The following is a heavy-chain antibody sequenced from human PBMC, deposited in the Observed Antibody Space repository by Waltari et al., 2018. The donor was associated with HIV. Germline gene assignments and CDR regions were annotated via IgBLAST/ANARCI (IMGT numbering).Heavy chain of an antibody. CDR2: INPNSGGT. J-gene: IGHJ4*02. V-gene: IGHV1-2*02. Sequence: RLEQSGAELRKPGASVKVSCKASGYSFTAYYIHGGRQAPGQGPEWMGWINPNSGGTNYAQNFQGRITLTRDTSINTAFMDLSRLKSDDTGVYYCARGAKKWLQISVTLPFDSWGQGTLVTVSS. CDR3: ARGAKKWLQISVTLPFDS. D-gene: IGHD5-12*01. CDR1: GYSFTAYY.